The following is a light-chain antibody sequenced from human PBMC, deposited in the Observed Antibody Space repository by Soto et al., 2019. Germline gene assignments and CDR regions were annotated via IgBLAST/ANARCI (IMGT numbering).Light chain of an antibody. J-gene: IGKJ2*01. V-gene: IGKV3-20*01. CDR3: QHYGSSPRMYT. Sequence: EIVLTQSPGTLSLSPGERATLSCRASQSLSNNYLAWYQQKPGQAPMLLFYGASNRATGIPYRFTGSGSGTDFTLTISRLEPEDFAVYYCQHYGSSPRMYTFGQGTKLEIK. CDR1: QSLSNNY. CDR2: GAS.